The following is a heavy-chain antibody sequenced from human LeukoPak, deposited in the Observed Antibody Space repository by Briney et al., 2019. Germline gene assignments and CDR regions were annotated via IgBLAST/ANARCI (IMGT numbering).Heavy chain of an antibody. J-gene: IGHJ4*02. Sequence: PGGSLRLSCAASGFTFSSYSMNWVRQAAGKGLEWVSAISCICGSTYYAHSVNRRFTVSRDNSKNTLYLQMNSLRAEDTAVYYCAKKRWYYGSGSYPHFDCWGQGTLVTVSS. CDR2: ISCICGST. CDR3: AKKRWYYGSGSYPHFDC. CDR1: GFTFSSYS. V-gene: IGHV3-23*01. D-gene: IGHD3-10*01.